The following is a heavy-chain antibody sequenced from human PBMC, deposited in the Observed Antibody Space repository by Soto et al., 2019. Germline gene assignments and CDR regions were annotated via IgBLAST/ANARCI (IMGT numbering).Heavy chain of an antibody. V-gene: IGHV3-30-3*01. CDR2: ISSDGSNI. J-gene: IGHJ4*02. Sequence: SLRLSCVGSGFTFSDYAMHWVRQAPGKGLEWVAVISSDGSNIYYADSVKGRFTISRDNSKNTVYLQMSSLRPEDTSLFYCARASMTAVTPLDYWGQGTLVTVSS. CDR3: ARASMTAVTPLDY. CDR1: GFTFSDYA. D-gene: IGHD4-4*01.